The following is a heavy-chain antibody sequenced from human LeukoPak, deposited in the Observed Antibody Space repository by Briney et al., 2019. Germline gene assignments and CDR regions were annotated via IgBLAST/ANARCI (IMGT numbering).Heavy chain of an antibody. CDR2: INPNSGGT. CDR1: GYTFTGYY. CDR3: ARADQSFYGMDV. Sequence: GASVKVSCKASGYTFTGYYMHWVRQAPGQGLEWMGRINPNSGGTNYAQKFQGRVTMTRDTSISTAYMELSRLRSDDTAVYYCARADQSFYGMDVWGQGTTVTVSS. V-gene: IGHV1-2*06. J-gene: IGHJ6*02.